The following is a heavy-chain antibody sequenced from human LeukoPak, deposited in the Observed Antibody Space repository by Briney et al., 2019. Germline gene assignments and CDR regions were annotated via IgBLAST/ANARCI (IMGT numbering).Heavy chain of an antibody. V-gene: IGHV3-9*01. CDR3: AKDYYGSGSYYSD. CDR2: IRWNSGSI. Sequence: GGSLRLSCAASGFTFSGYAMHWVRQAPGKGLEWVSGIRWNSGSIRYAASLKSRFTISRDNSKNSLYLQMNSLRAEDTALYCCAKDYYGSGSYYSDWGQGTLVTVSS. D-gene: IGHD3-10*01. CDR1: GFTFSGYA. J-gene: IGHJ4*02.